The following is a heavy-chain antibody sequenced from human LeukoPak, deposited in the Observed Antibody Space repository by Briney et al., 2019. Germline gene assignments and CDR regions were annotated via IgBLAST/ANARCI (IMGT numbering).Heavy chain of an antibody. CDR1: GFTFSGYY. J-gene: IGHJ3*02. CDR2: ISSSGSTI. D-gene: IGHD3-9*01. Sequence: GGSLRLSCAASGFTFSGYYMSWIRQAPGKGLEWVSYISSSGSTIYYADSVKGRFTISRDNAKNSLYLQMNSLRAEDTAVYYCARTNYDILTDRAFDIWGQGTMVTVSS. CDR3: ARTNYDILTDRAFDI. V-gene: IGHV3-11*01.